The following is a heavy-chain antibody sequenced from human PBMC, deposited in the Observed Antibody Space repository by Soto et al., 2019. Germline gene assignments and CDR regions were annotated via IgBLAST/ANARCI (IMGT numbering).Heavy chain of an antibody. Sequence: GDSVKVSCKASGGTFSSYAISWVRQAPGQGLEWMGGIIPIFGTANYAQKFQGRVTITADKSTSTAYMELSSLRSEDTAVYYCARSGFWSGYYPKYYGMDVWGQGTTVTVSS. CDR1: GGTFSSYA. CDR2: IIPIFGTA. J-gene: IGHJ6*02. D-gene: IGHD3-3*01. CDR3: ARSGFWSGYYPKYYGMDV. V-gene: IGHV1-69*06.